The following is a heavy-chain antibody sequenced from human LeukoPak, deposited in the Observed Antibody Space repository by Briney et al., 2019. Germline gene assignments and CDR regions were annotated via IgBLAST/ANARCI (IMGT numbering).Heavy chain of an antibody. CDR2: IEPSGTN. V-gene: IGHV4-4*07. D-gene: IGHD6-19*01. CDR3: TRGHGWTDY. CDR1: VGSLNNYY. J-gene: IGHJ4*02. Sequence: SETLSLTCTVSVGSLNNYYWTWIRQPAGKGMEWIGRIEPSGTNDHNPSLKSRVTMSINMSKNQFSLELISVTAADTAVYYCTRGHGWTDYWGQGTLVTVSS.